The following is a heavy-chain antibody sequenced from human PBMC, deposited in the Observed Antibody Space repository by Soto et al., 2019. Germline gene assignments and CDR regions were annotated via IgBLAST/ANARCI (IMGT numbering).Heavy chain of an antibody. CDR1: GGSISSSSYY. D-gene: IGHD1-26*01. CDR2: IYYSGST. Sequence: SETLSLTCTVSGGSISSSSYYWGWIRQPPGKGLEWIGSIYYSGSTYYNPSLKSRVIMSIDTSKNQFSLELNSVTAPDTAVYYCARLRGQNGTYSPNWFDPWGPGTLVTVSS. CDR3: ARLRGQNGTYSPNWFDP. J-gene: IGHJ5*02. V-gene: IGHV4-39*01.